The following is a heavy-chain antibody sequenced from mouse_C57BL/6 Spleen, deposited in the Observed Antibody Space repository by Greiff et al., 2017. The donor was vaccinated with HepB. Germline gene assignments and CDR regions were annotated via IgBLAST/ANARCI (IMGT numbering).Heavy chain of an antibody. CDR2: ISDGGSYT. CDR3: ARAPIYYDYAWFAY. D-gene: IGHD2-4*01. J-gene: IGHJ3*01. V-gene: IGHV5-4*03. Sequence: EVKLVESGGGLVKPGGSLKLSCAASGFTFSSYAMSWVRQTPEKRLEWVATISDGGSYTYYPDNVKGRFTISRDNAKNNLYLQMSHLKSEDTAMYYCARAPIYYDYAWFAYWGQGTLVTVSA. CDR1: GFTFSSYA.